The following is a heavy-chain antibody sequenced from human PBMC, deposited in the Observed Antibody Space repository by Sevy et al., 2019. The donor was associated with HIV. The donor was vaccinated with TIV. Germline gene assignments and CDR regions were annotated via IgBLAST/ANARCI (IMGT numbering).Heavy chain of an antibody. V-gene: IGHV3-53*01. CDR3: ARSNSGSYQNGDY. J-gene: IGHJ4*02. Sequence: GGSLRLSCAASGFTVSSNYMSWVRQAPGKGLEWVSVIYGGGCTFYADSVKGRFTVSRDNSKNTLYLQLNSLRAEDTAVYYCARSNSGSYQNGDYWGQGTLVTVSS. CDR1: GFTVSSNY. CDR2: IYGGGCT. D-gene: IGHD1-26*01.